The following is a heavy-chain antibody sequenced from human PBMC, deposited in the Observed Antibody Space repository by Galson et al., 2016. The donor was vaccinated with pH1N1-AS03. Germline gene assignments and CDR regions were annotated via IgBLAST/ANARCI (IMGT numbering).Heavy chain of an antibody. CDR2: ISTYNNDT. D-gene: IGHD6-19*01. J-gene: IGHJ4*02. CDR3: ARGPNIALAGPFYI. Sequence: SVKVSCKASGYTLSSYGINWVRQAPGQGLEWMGWISTYNNDTNYAQTLQGRVTMTTDTSTNTAYMELRSLRSDDTAVYYCARGPNIALAGPFYIWGQGTLVTVSS. CDR1: GYTLSSYG. V-gene: IGHV1-18*01.